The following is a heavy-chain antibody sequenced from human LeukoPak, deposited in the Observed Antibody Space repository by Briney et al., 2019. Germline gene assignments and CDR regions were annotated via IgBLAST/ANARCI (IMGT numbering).Heavy chain of an antibody. CDR1: GFTFSSYW. CDR2: IKQDGSEK. D-gene: IGHD6-13*01. CDR3: ARVGSSWLNFDY. J-gene: IGHJ4*02. Sequence: GGSLRLSCAASGFTFSSYWMSWVRQAPGKGLEWVANIKQDGSEKQYVDSVKGRFAISRDNAENSLYLQMNSLRDEDTAIYYCARVGSSWLNFDYWGQGTLVTVSS. V-gene: IGHV3-7*02.